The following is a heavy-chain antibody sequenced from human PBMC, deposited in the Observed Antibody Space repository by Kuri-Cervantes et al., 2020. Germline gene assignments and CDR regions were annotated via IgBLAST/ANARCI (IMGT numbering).Heavy chain of an antibody. CDR2: LTTNFGTA. V-gene: IGHV1-69*13. D-gene: IGHD3-9*01. CDR1: GGTFRNHA. CDR3: AKAQYDILTGTLDY. Sequence: SVKVSCKASGGTFRNHAVSWVRQAPGQGLEWMGGLTTNFGTANYAQKFQGRFTITADESTNTAYMELSSLRSDDTAVYYCAKAQYDILTGTLDYWGQGTLVTVSS. J-gene: IGHJ4*02.